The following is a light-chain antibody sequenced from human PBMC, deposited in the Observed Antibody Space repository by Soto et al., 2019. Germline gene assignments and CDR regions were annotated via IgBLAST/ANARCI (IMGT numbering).Light chain of an antibody. Sequence: QSVLTQPASVSGSPGQSITISCTGTSSHVGGYKFVSWYQQHPGKAPKLMTYDVSNRPSGVSNRFSGSKSDDTASLTISGLQAEDEADYYCCSYTSSNIYVFGTGTKVTVL. J-gene: IGLJ1*01. CDR2: DVS. CDR1: SSHVGGYKF. V-gene: IGLV2-14*01. CDR3: CSYTSSNIYV.